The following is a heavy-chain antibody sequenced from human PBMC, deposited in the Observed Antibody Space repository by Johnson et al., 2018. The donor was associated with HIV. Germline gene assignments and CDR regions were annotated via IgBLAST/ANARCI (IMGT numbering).Heavy chain of an antibody. J-gene: IGHJ3*02. CDR3: ARDPFRDAFDI. CDR1: GFTFSDYY. CDR2: ISSSGSTI. Sequence: QVQLVESGGGLVKPGGSLRLSCAASGFTFSDYYMSWIRQAPGKGLEWVSYISSSGSTIYYADSVKGRFIISRDNTKKSLNLQMNSRRAEDTAVYYCARDPFRDAFDIWGQGTMVTVSS. V-gene: IGHV3-11*04.